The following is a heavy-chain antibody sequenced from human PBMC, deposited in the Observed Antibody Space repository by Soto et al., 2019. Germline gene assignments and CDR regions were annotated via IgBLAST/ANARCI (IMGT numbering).Heavy chain of an antibody. Sequence: SETLSLTCAVSGYSISSGYYWGWIRQPPGKGLEWIGSIYHSGSTYYNPSLKSRVTISVDTSKNQFSLKLSSVTAADTAVYYCAIKFWRGYMLEGRYFEYWGKGTLVTVSA. CDR1: GYSISSGYY. CDR2: IYHSGST. J-gene: IGHJ4*02. CDR3: AIKFWRGYMLEGRYFEY. V-gene: IGHV4-38-2*01. D-gene: IGHD3-3*01.